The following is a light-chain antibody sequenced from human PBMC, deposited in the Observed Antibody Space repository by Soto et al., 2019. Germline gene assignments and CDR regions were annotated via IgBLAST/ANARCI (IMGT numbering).Light chain of an antibody. J-gene: IGLJ1*01. V-gene: IGLV2-8*01. CDR3: SSSSSINTYV. Sequence: QSALTQPPSASGSPGQSVTISCTGTSSDVGGYNYVSWYQQHPGKAPKLMIYEVSKRPSGVPDRFSGSKSGNTASLTVSGLQAEDEADYYCSSSSSINTYVFGTGTKVTVL. CDR2: EVS. CDR1: SSDVGGYNY.